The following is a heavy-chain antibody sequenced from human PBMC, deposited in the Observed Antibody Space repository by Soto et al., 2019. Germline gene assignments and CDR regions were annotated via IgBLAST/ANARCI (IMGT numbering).Heavy chain of an antibody. CDR1: GFTFSSYG. CDR2: ISYDGSNK. Sequence: PGGSLRLSCAASGFTFSSYGMHWVRQAPGKGLEWVAVISYDGSNKYYADSVKGRFTISRDNSKNTLYLQMNSLRAEDTAVYYCAKDSWEDSSGWYSSHRSPSDYWGQGTLVTVSS. CDR3: AKDSWEDSSGWYSSHRSPSDY. J-gene: IGHJ4*02. V-gene: IGHV3-30*18. D-gene: IGHD6-19*01.